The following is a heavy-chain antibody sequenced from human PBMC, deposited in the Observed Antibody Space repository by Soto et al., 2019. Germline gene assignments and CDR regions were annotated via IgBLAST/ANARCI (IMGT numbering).Heavy chain of an antibody. CDR1: EFIFISFA. CDR3: AKLSSPINDLAEPGPDY. Sequence: WGSLRLSCVVSEFIFISFAFSCCRLAPFKGLEWVAAVSRRGVNTYYADSVKGRFTISREDAKNTLYLQMNSLRAEDTAVYYCAKLSSPINDLAEPGPDYWGQGTLVTVSS. V-gene: IGHV3-23*01. D-gene: IGHD6-13*01. CDR2: VSRRGVNT. J-gene: IGHJ4*02.